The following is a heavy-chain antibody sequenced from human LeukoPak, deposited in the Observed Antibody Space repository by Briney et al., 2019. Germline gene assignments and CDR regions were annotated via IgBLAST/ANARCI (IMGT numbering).Heavy chain of an antibody. CDR2: IWYDGRNT. CDR1: GFTFSSYG. Sequence: PGRSLRLSCAASGFTFSSYGMHWVRQAPGKGLVGVALIWYDGRNTYYVDSVKGRFTISRDNSKNTLYLQINSLRAEDTAVYYCARDYGGTVTNPGGFDYWGQGTLVTVSS. CDR3: ARDYGGTVTNPGGFDY. D-gene: IGHD4-17*01. J-gene: IGHJ4*02. V-gene: IGHV3-33*01.